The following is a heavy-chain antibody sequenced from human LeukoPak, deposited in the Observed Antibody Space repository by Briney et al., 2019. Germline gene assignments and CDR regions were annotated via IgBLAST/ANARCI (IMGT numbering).Heavy chain of an antibody. Sequence: RRGSLRLSCAASGFTFSSYRMSSVRQAPGKGVEWVAHIKKDGSEKYCVDSVKGRFTTSRDNAKNSLYLQMNSLRDEDTAVYYCARDRRTVTTFDYWGQGTLVTVSS. J-gene: IGHJ4*02. CDR3: ARDRRTVTTFDY. CDR2: IKKDGSEK. V-gene: IGHV3-7*01. CDR1: GFTFSSYR. D-gene: IGHD4-17*01.